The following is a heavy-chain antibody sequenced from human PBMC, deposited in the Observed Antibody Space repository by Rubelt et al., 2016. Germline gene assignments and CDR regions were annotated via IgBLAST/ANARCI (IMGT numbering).Heavy chain of an antibody. J-gene: IGHJ3*02. V-gene: IGHV1-8*01. D-gene: IGHD6-19*01. CDR2: MNPNSGNT. Sequence: QVQLVQSGAEVKKPGASVKVSCKASGYTFTSYDINWVRQATGQGLEWMGWMNPNSGNTGYAQKFQGRVTMTRNTSISTAYMELSSLRSEDTAVYYCAREDTTDRGWYDALDIWGQGTMVTVSS. CDR1: GYTFTSYD. CDR3: AREDTTDRGWYDALDI.